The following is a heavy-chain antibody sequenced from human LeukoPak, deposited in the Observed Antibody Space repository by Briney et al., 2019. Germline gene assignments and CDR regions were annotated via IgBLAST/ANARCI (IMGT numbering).Heavy chain of an antibody. CDR3: ARGQTGTLDAFYI. D-gene: IGHD1/OR15-1a*01. Sequence: PGGSLRLSCAASGFTFSSYEMNWVRQAPGKGLEWVSYISSSGGTIFYADSVKGRFTISRDNAKNSLYLQMNSLRAEDTAVYYCARGQTGTLDAFYIWGQGTMVTVSS. J-gene: IGHJ3*02. V-gene: IGHV3-48*03. CDR1: GFTFSSYE. CDR2: ISSSGGTI.